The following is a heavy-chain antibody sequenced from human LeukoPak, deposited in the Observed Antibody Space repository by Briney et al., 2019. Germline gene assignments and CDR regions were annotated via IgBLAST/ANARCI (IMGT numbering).Heavy chain of an antibody. CDR3: ARGGGDYVWGSYRYFPFDY. CDR1: GFTLSSFW. Sequence: GSLRLSCAASGFTLSSFWMSWIRQPPGKGLEWIGEINHSGSTNYNPSLKSRVTISVDTSKNQFSLNLSSVTAADTAVYYCARGGGDYVWGSYRYFPFDYWGQGTLVTVSS. J-gene: IGHJ4*02. V-gene: IGHV4-34*01. CDR2: INHSGST. D-gene: IGHD3-16*02.